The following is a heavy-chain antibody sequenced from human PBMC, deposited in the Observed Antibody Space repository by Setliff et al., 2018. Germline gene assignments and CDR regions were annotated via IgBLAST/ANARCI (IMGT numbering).Heavy chain of an antibody. CDR2: ISPYSGNT. V-gene: IGHV1-18*01. D-gene: IGHD2-8*01. CDR1: GYTFTNYG. J-gene: IGHJ4*02. Sequence: ASVKVSCKASGYTFTNYGVTWVRQAPGQGLEWMGWISPYSGNTYYAPELQGRVTLTTDTSTTTAYLELRRLTSDDTAVYYCSRLVRYCTTTTCQRASGDDYWGQGPLVTVSS. CDR3: SRLVRYCTTTTCQRASGDDY.